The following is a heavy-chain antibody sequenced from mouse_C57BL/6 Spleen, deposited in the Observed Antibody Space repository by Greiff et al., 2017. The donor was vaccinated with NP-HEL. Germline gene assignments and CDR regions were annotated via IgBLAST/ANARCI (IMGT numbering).Heavy chain of an antibody. D-gene: IGHD1-1*01. J-gene: IGHJ2*01. CDR1: GYTFTSYW. CDR3: GRGDNYDGSSYGFDY. V-gene: IGHV1-52*01. CDR2: IDPSDSET. Sequence: QVQLQQPGAELVRPGSSVKLSCKASGYTFTSYWMHWVKQRPIQGLEWIGNIDPSDSETHYNQKFKGKATLTVDKSSSTAYMQLRSLTSEDSAVEYCGRGDNYDGSSYGFDYWGQGTTLTVSA.